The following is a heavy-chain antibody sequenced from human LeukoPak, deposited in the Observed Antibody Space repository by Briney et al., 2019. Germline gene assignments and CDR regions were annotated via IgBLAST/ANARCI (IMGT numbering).Heavy chain of an antibody. Sequence: QPGRSLRLSCAASGFTFRSYAMHWVRQAPGKELEWVAVISYDGSNKYFGDSVKGRFTISRDNSKNTLYLQMDSLRAEDTAIYYCAKAVTSDYHSLYYNYYMDVWGKGTTVTVSS. CDR3: AKAVTSDYHSLYYNYYMDV. CDR2: ISYDGSNK. V-gene: IGHV3-30*18. CDR1: GFTFRSYA. D-gene: IGHD3-10*01. J-gene: IGHJ6*03.